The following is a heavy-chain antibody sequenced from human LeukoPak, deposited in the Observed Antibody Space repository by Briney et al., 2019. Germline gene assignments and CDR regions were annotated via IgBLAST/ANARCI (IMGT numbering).Heavy chain of an antibody. CDR1: GASISSSF. D-gene: IGHD3-10*01. Sequence: PSETLSLTCNVAGASISSSFWSWIRQPPGKGLEWIGNIYYSGSANYSPSLTSRVTISLDTSKNQFSLKLTSVTAADTAVYYCAREREPYGAGTYFDYWGQGTLVTVSS. J-gene: IGHJ4*02. CDR3: AREREPYGAGTYFDY. V-gene: IGHV4-59*01. CDR2: IYYSGSA.